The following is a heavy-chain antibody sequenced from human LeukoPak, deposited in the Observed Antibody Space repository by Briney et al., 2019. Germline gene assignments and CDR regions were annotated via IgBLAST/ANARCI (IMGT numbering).Heavy chain of an antibody. Sequence: GGSLKLSGAASGFAFSSFAMTWFRQSPGKGLDWVSSVSDSGVNTYYAGSVRGRFTVSRDNFKNILYLQMNSLTVEDTAFYYCSKGRGSTLTNIDFWGQGALVTVSS. CDR3: SKGRGSTLTNIDF. CDR1: GFAFSSFA. V-gene: IGHV3-23*01. D-gene: IGHD4-11*01. J-gene: IGHJ4*02. CDR2: VSDSGVNT.